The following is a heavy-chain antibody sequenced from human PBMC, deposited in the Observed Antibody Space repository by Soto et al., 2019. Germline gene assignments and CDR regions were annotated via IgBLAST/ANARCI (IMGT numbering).Heavy chain of an antibody. CDR3: ASSAGLDHLLNYYGFNG. V-gene: IGHV1-69*01. Sequence: QVLLVQSSAEVKKPGSSVKVSCKASGGTFTSTAFSWVRQAPGQGLEWMGGIIPVLGTPNYAQKFQDRLTVTADAATTTVHMELSSLRSDDTAVYYCASSAGLDHLLNYYGFNGLGQVTTVTGSS. J-gene: IGHJ6*02. D-gene: IGHD6-13*01. CDR2: IIPVLGTP. CDR1: GGTFTSTA.